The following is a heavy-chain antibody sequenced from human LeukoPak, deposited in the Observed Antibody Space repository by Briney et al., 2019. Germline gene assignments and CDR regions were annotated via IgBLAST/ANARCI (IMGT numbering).Heavy chain of an antibody. CDR2: ISAYHGNT. J-gene: IGHJ6*03. V-gene: IGHV1-18*01. CDR1: GYTFTSYG. CDR3: ARVVSSSPMYYYYYMDD. D-gene: IGHD6-6*01. Sequence: GASVKVSCKASGYTFTSYGISWVRQAPGQGLEWMGWISAYHGNTNYAQKFQGRVTMTADTSTSTAYMERRSLRSDDTAVYYCARVVSSSPMYYYYYMDDWGKGTTVTVSS.